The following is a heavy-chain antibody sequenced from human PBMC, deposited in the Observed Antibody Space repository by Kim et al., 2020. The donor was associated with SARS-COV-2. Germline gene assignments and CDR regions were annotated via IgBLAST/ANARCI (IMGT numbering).Heavy chain of an antibody. Sequence: GGSLRLSCAASGFTFDDYAMHWVRQAPGKGLEWVSGISWNSGSIGYADSVKGRFTISRDNAKNSLYLQMNSLRAEDTALYYCAKNVRRDPSPYYYYYYGMDVWGQGTTVTVSS. D-gene: IGHD1-1*01. CDR3: AKNVRRDPSPYYYYYYGMDV. J-gene: IGHJ6*02. V-gene: IGHV3-9*01. CDR1: GFTFDDYA. CDR2: ISWNSGSI.